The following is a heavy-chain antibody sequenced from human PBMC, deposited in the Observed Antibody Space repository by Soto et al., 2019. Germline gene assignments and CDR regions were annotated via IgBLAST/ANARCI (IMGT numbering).Heavy chain of an antibody. CDR1: GFRFGRYS. D-gene: IGHD3-3*01. CDR2: ISGSDGKT. CDR3: ARWSYLDY. J-gene: IGHJ4*02. Sequence: GGALRHSCGGPGFRFGRYSLSWVRQAPGKGLEWVSTISGSDGKTFYADSVKGRFSISRDTSQSTLYLQMNSLRADDTAMYYCARWSYLDYWGQGTRVTVSS. V-gene: IGHV3-23*01.